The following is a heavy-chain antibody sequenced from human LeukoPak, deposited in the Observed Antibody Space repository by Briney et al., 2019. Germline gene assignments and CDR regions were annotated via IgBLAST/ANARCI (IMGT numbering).Heavy chain of an antibody. V-gene: IGHV3-30*02. Sequence: PGGSLRLSCAASGFSFSDYAMHWVRQAPGKGLEWVAFIRYDGNNKYYADSVKGRFTISRDNSKNTVYLQMNSLKVEDTAVYFCAKDWVGQGSWGDSWGQGTLVTVSS. CDR3: AKDWVGQGSWGDS. CDR2: IRYDGNNK. J-gene: IGHJ4*02. D-gene: IGHD1-26*01. CDR1: GFSFSDYA.